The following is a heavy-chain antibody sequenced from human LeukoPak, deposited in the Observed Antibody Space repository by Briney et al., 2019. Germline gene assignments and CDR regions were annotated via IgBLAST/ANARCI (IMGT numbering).Heavy chain of an antibody. V-gene: IGHV1-46*01. CDR1: GYTFTSYY. CDR2: INPSGGST. J-gene: IGHJ4*02. CDR3: ARDRPAGCY. Sequence: ASVKVSYKASGYTFTSYYMHWVRQAPGQGLEWMGIINPSGGSTSYAQKFQGRVAMTRDMSTSTVYMELSSLRSEDTAVYYCARDRPAGCYWGQGTLVTVSS. D-gene: IGHD2-2*01.